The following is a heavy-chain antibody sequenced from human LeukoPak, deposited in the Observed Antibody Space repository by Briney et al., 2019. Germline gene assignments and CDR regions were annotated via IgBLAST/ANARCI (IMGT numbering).Heavy chain of an antibody. CDR3: AADLLRFSPWSP. Sequence: ASVKVSCKVSGYTLTELSMHWVRQAPGKGLEWMGGFDPEDGETIYAQKFQGRVTMTEDTSTDTAYMELSSLRSEDTAVYYCAADLLRFSPWSPWGQGTLVTVSS. CDR2: FDPEDGET. D-gene: IGHD3-3*01. V-gene: IGHV1-24*01. CDR1: GYTLTELS. J-gene: IGHJ5*02.